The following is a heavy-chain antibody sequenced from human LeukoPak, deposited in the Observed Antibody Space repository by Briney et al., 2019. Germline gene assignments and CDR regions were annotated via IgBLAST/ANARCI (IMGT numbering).Heavy chain of an antibody. Sequence: TSETLSLTRAVYGGSFSGYYWSWIRQPPGKGLEWIGEINHSGSTNYNPSLKSRVTVSVDTSKNQFSLKLSSVTAADTAVYYCARGSLVGATDYWGQGTLVSVSS. CDR1: GGSFSGYY. CDR2: INHSGST. V-gene: IGHV4-34*01. D-gene: IGHD1-26*01. CDR3: ARGSLVGATDY. J-gene: IGHJ4*02.